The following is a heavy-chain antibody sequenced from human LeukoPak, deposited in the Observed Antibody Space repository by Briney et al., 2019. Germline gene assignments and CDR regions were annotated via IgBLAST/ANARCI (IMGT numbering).Heavy chain of an antibody. D-gene: IGHD5-18*01. CDR2: ISYDGSNK. CDR3: ARTMWRYSYFSV. Sequence: GGSLRLSCAASGFTFSSYAMHWVRQAPGKGLEWVAVISYDGSNKYYADSVKGRFTISRDNSKNTLYLQMNSLRAEDTAVYYCARTMWRYSYFSVWGKGTTVTVSS. CDR1: GFTFSSYA. V-gene: IGHV3-30-3*01. J-gene: IGHJ6*04.